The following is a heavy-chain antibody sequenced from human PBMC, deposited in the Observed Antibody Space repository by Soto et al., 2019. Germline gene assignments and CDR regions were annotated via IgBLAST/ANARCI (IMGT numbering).Heavy chain of an antibody. V-gene: IGHV1-69*04. CDR3: ARDKGEADRPAYYYYMDV. Sequence: ASVKVSCKASGGTFSSYTISWVRQAPGQGLEWMGRIIPILGIANYAQKFQGRVTITADKSTSTAYMELSSLRSEDTAVYYCARDKGEADRPAYYYYMDVWGKGTTVTVSS. J-gene: IGHJ6*03. CDR1: GGTFSSYT. CDR2: IIPILGIA. D-gene: IGHD6-6*01.